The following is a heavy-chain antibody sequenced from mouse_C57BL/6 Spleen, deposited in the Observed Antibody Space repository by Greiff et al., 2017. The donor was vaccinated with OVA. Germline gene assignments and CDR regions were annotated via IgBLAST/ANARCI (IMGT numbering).Heavy chain of an antibody. J-gene: IGHJ2*01. Sequence: QVQLQQPGAELVRPGTSVKLSCKASGYTFTSYWMHWVKQRPGQGLEWIGVIDPSDSYTNYTQKFKGKATLTVDTSSSTASRQVSSLTSEDTAVYYGARCYYGSSRYFDYWGQGTTLTVSS. CDR2: IDPSDSYT. CDR3: ARCYYGSSRYFDY. CDR1: GYTFTSYW. V-gene: IGHV1-59*01. D-gene: IGHD1-1*01.